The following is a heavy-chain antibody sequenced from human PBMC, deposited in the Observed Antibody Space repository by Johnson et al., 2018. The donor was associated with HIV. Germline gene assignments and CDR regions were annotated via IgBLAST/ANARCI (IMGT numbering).Heavy chain of an antibody. V-gene: IGHV3-30*02. Sequence: QVQLVESGGDVVQPGGSLRLSCAASGFTFNNYGMHWVRQAPGKGLGWVAFIRYDGSNKYYVDSVKGRFTISRDNSKNTLYLQMNSLRAEDTAVYYCARGITMIAVVKGDAFDIWG. D-gene: IGHD3-22*01. CDR1: GFTFNNYG. J-gene: IGHJ3*02. CDR2: IRYDGSNK. CDR3: ARGITMIAVVKGDAFDI.